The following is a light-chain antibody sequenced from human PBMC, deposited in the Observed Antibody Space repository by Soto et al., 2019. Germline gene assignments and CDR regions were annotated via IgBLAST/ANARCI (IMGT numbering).Light chain of an antibody. CDR2: DVS. Sequence: QSALTQPASVSGSPGQSITLSCTGTSSDIGSYNYVSWYQQHPGKAPKLIIYDVSNRPSGVSNRFSGSKSGNTASLTISGLQAGDEADYYCSSYTGSSTPYVFGAGTKVTVL. CDR1: SSDIGSYNY. V-gene: IGLV2-14*03. CDR3: SSYTGSSTPYV. J-gene: IGLJ1*01.